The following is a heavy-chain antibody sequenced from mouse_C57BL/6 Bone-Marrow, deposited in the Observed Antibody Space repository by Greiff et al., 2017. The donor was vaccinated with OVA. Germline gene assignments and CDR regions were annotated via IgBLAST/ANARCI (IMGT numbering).Heavy chain of an antibody. D-gene: IGHD1-2*01. CDR3: ARRRLRDFDY. V-gene: IGHV1-50*01. J-gene: IGHJ2*01. CDR1: GYTFTSYW. CDR2: IDPSDSYT. Sequence: QVQLQQSGAELVKPGASVKLSCKASGYTFTSYWMQWVKQRPGQGLEWIGEIDPSDSYTNYNQKFKGKATLTVDTSSSTAYMQLSSLTSEDSAVYYCARRRLRDFDYWGQGTTLTVSS.